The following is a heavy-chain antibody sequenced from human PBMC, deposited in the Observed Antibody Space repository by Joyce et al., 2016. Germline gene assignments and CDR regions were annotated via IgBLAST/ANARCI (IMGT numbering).Heavy chain of an antibody. V-gene: IGHV4-34*02. J-gene: IGHJ4*02. Sequence: QVQLQQCGAGLLKPSETLSLTCGVNGGPFRGFLWTWVRQPPGEGLQWIGDVNTSGATNYHPSLKSRVTISVDTSKNQFSLTLTSITAAGTAMCYCARSQWLAPLMYWGQGSLVAVSS. CDR2: VNTSGAT. CDR1: GGPFRGFL. D-gene: IGHD6-19*01. CDR3: ARSQWLAPLMY.